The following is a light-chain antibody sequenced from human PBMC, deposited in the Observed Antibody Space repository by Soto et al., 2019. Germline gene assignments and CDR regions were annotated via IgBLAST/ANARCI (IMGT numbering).Light chain of an antibody. CDR3: TAWDGSLDGRV. CDR1: NSNIGSNT. Sequence: QSVLTQPPSASGTLGQRVTISCSGGNSNIGSNTVNWYQHLPGTAPKLLIYRSDQRPSGIPDRFSGSKYGTAASLDISGLQSEDEAYYYCTAWDGSLDGRVFGGGTKVTVL. V-gene: IGLV1-44*01. J-gene: IGLJ3*02. CDR2: RSD.